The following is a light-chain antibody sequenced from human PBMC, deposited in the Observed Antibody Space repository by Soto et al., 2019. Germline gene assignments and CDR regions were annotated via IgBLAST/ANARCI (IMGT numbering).Light chain of an antibody. CDR2: YDD. V-gene: IGLV1-36*01. Sequence: QSVLTQPPSVSEAPRQRVTISCSGSSSNIGNNAVNWYQQLPGKAPKLLIYYDDLLPSGVSDRFSGSKSGTSASLAISGLQSEDEADYYCAAWYDSLNGQVFGTGTKLTVL. CDR1: SSNIGNNA. CDR3: AAWYDSLNGQV. J-gene: IGLJ1*01.